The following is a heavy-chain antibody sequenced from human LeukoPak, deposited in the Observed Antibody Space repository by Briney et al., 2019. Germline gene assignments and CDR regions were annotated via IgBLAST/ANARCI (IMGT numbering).Heavy chain of an antibody. CDR3: ARMVAAFDI. CDR2: ISSSGSSI. D-gene: IGHD2-15*01. J-gene: IGHJ3*02. CDR1: GFTFSTFA. V-gene: IGHV3-48*03. Sequence: GGSLRLSCAASGFTFSTFAMNWVRQAPGKGLEWVSYISSSGSSIDYADSVKGRFTISRDNAKNSLYLQMNSLRAEDTAVYYCARMVAAFDIWGQGTKVTVSS.